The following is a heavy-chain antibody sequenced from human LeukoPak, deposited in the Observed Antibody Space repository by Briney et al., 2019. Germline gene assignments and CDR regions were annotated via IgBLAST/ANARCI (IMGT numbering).Heavy chain of an antibody. D-gene: IGHD5-12*01. CDR2: ISYDGSNK. CDR3: AKGGDYSGYDVFDI. J-gene: IGHJ3*02. V-gene: IGHV3-30*18. CDR1: GFTFSSYG. Sequence: PGGSLRLSCAASGFTFSSYGMHWVRQAPGKGLEWVAVISYDGSNKYYADSVKGRFTISRDNSKNTLYLQINSLRAEDTTVYYCAKGGDYSGYDVFDIWGQGTMVTVSS.